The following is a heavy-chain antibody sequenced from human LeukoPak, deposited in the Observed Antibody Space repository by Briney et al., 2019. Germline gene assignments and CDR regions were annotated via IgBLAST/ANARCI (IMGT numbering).Heavy chain of an antibody. J-gene: IGHJ4*02. CDR2: IKQDGSEK. Sequence: GGSLTLSCAASGFTFSSYWMSWVRQAPGKGLEWVANIKQDGSEKYYVDSVKGRFTISRDNAKNSLYLQMNSLRAEDTAVYYCARDWYNWNDNYFDYWGQGTLVTVSS. V-gene: IGHV3-7*03. CDR1: GFTFSSYW. CDR3: ARDWYNWNDNYFDY. D-gene: IGHD1-1*01.